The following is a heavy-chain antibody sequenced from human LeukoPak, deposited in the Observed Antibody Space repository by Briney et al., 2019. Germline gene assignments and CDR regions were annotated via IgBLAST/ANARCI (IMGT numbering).Heavy chain of an antibody. CDR2: TYYASQWSN. J-gene: IGHJ4*02. D-gene: IGHD1-14*01. CDR3: TRGRNSAFDY. CDR1: VDSFSSSCVA. V-gene: IGHV6-1*01. Sequence: SQTLSLTCAISVDSFSSSCVAWNSIRQSPSRGLEWLGRTYYASQWSNEYALSVKSRITINPDTSKNQFSLQLNSVTPEDTAVYYCTRGRNSAFDYWGQGTLVTVSS.